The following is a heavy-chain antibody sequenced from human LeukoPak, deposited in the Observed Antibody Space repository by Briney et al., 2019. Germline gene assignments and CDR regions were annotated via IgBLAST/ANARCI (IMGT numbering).Heavy chain of an antibody. J-gene: IGHJ3*02. V-gene: IGHV4-59*12. CDR3: ARERSGSEIFARSFDI. D-gene: IGHD3-3*01. CDR2: IYYSGST. Sequence: SETLSLTCTVSGGSISNKYWSWVRQPPGKGLEWIGYIYYSGSTNYNPSLKSRVTILVDTSKNQFSLKLSSVTAADTAVYYCARERSGSEIFARSFDIWGQGTMVTVSS. CDR1: GGSISNKY.